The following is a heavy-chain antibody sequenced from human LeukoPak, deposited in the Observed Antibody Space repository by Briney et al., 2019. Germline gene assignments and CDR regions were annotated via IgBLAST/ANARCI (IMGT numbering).Heavy chain of an antibody. Sequence: PGGSLRLSCAASGFAFSSCWMSWVRQAPGKGLEWVANIKGDGSDKYYLDSLKGRFTVSRDNAKNSRYLKVNSLRADDTAVYYCARPFGSGTYYQFDLWGQGTLVTVSS. V-gene: IGHV3-7*04. CDR1: GFAFSSCW. CDR3: ARPFGSGTYYQFDL. D-gene: IGHD3-10*01. CDR2: IKGDGSDK. J-gene: IGHJ4*02.